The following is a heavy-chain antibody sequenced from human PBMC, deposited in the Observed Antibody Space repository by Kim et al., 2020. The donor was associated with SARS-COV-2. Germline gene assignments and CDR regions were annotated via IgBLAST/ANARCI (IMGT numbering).Heavy chain of an antibody. CDR3: ARVAPNPYSSSPFDY. V-gene: IGHV1-18*01. CDR1: GYTFTSYG. CDR2: ISAYNGNT. D-gene: IGHD6-13*01. Sequence: ASVKVSCKASGYTFTSYGISWVRQAPGQGLEWMGWISAYNGNTNYAQKLQGRVTMTTDTSTSTAYMELRSLRSDDTAVYYCARVAPNPYSSSPFDYWGQGTLVTVSS. J-gene: IGHJ4*02.